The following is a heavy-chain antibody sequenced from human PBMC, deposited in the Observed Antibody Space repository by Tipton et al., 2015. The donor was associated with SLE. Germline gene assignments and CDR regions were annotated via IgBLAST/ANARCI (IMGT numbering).Heavy chain of an antibody. CDR3: ARTLDSGYDQTAFDI. CDR1: GGSISSYY. J-gene: IGHJ3*02. D-gene: IGHD5-12*01. CDR2: IYYSGST. Sequence: LRLSCTVSGGSISSYYWSWIRQPPGRGLEWIGYIYYSGSTNYNPSLKSRVTISVDTSKNQFSLKLSSVTAADTAVYYCARTLDSGYDQTAFDIWGQGTMVTVSS. V-gene: IGHV4-59*01.